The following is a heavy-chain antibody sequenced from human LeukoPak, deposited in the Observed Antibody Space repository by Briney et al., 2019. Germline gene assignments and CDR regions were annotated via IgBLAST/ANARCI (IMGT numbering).Heavy chain of an antibody. Sequence: SETLSLTCAVYGGSFSGYYWSWIRQPPGKGLEWIGEINHSGSTNYNPSLKSRVTISVDTSKNQFSLKLSSVTAADTAVYYCARLDIRITWYAFDYWGQGSLVIVSS. J-gene: IGHJ4*02. CDR1: GGSFSGYY. CDR2: INHSGST. CDR3: ARLDIRITWYAFDY. V-gene: IGHV4-34*01. D-gene: IGHD5-12*01.